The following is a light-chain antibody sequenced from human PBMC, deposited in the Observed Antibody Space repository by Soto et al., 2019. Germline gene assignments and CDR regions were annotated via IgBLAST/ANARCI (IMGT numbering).Light chain of an antibody. J-gene: IGLJ1*01. CDR3: CSYAGSYTHYG. Sequence: QSVLTQPRSVSGSPGQSVTTSCTGTSSDVGGYNYVSWYQQYPGKAPKVMIYAVTKRPSGVPDRISGSKSGNTASLTISGLQAEDEADYYCCSYAGSYTHYGFGTGTKVTVL. CDR2: AVT. CDR1: SSDVGGYNY. V-gene: IGLV2-11*01.